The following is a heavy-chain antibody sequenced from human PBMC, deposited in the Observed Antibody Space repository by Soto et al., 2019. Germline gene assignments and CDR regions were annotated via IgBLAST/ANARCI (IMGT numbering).Heavy chain of an antibody. Sequence: GGSLRLSCAASGFTFSSYATSWVRQAPGKGLEWVSAISGSGGSTYYADSVKGRFTISRDNSKNTLYLQMNSLRAEDTAVYYCAKDRECPTPSYMDGWGQGTTVTVSS. CDR2: ISGSGGST. CDR1: GFTFSSYA. D-gene: IGHD3-10*01. V-gene: IGHV3-23*01. J-gene: IGHJ6*02. CDR3: AKDRECPTPSYMDG.